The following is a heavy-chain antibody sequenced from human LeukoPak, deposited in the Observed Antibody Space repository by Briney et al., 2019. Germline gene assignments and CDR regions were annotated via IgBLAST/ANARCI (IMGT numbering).Heavy chain of an antibody. CDR1: GFTFDDYA. Sequence: LTGGSLRLSCAASGFTFDDYAMHWVRHAPGKGLEWVSGISWNSGSIGYADSVKGRFTISRDNAKNSLYLQMNSLRAEDTALYYCAKGRRAVAGTGFDYWGQGTLVTVSS. CDR3: AKGRRAVAGTGFDY. CDR2: ISWNSGSI. J-gene: IGHJ4*02. D-gene: IGHD6-19*01. V-gene: IGHV3-9*01.